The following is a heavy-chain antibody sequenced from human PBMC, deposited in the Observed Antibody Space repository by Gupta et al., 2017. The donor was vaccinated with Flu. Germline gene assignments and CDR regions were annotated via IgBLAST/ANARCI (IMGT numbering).Heavy chain of an antibody. CDR1: GVTFSSYV. J-gene: IGHJ4*02. V-gene: IGHV1-69*01. CDR3: ARKAGGHCSGDTCYSFDY. D-gene: IGHD2-15*01. CDR2: VIPVFGPT. Sequence: HVQLVQSGAEVKKPGSSVKVSCKVYGVTFSSYVIHWVRQDTGQVLEWMGGVIPVFGPTIYAQKFQGRVTITADESTGTAYMELGSLTSDDTAFYYCARKAGGHCSGDTCYSFDYWGQGTLVTVSS.